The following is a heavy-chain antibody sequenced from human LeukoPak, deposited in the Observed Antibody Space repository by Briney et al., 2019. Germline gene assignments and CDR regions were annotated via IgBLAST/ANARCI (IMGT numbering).Heavy chain of an antibody. V-gene: IGHV1-2*02. CDR3: ARAPNSGASYYQYLMDV. D-gene: IGHD4/OR15-4a*01. J-gene: IGHJ6*03. CDR1: GYTFTGYY. Sequence: ASVKVSCKTSGYTFTGYYIHWVRQAPGQGLEWIGWIDTNSGGTNNARNFQGRVTMTRDTSFNTAYMELSSLTSDDTALYYCARAPNSGASYYQYLMDVWGKGTTVTVSS. CDR2: IDTNSGGT.